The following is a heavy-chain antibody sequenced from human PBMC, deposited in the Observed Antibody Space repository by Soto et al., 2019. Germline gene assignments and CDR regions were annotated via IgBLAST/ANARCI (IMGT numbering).Heavy chain of an antibody. J-gene: IGHJ4*02. CDR2: ISGSGGST. Sequence: EVQLLESGGGLVQPGGSLRLSCAASGFTFSSYAMSWVRQAPGKGLEWVSAISGSGGSTYYADSVKGRFTISRDNSKNTLYLQMNSLRAEDTAVYYCAKDTQDPRITIFGVVPRGYFEYWGQGTLVTVSS. D-gene: IGHD3-3*01. CDR3: AKDTQDPRITIFGVVPRGYFEY. CDR1: GFTFSSYA. V-gene: IGHV3-23*01.